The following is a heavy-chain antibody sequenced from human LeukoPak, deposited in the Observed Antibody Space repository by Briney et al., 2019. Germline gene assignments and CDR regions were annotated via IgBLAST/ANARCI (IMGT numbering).Heavy chain of an antibody. D-gene: IGHD6-13*01. J-gene: IGHJ4*02. Sequence: PGGSLRLSCAASGFTFSSYAMSWVRQAPGKGLERVSAISGSGGSTYYADSVKGRFTISRDNSKNTLYLQMNSLRAEDTAVYYCAKDSSSSVEIDYWGQGTLVTVSS. CDR3: AKDSSSSVEIDY. V-gene: IGHV3-23*01. CDR2: ISGSGGST. CDR1: GFTFSSYA.